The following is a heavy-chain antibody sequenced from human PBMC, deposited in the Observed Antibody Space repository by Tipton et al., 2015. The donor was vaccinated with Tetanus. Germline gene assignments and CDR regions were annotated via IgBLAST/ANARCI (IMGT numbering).Heavy chain of an antibody. CDR3: ARANYDFPKKGPFDS. CDR2: VFRSGSA. CDR1: GASISSIYS. D-gene: IGHD3-3*01. Sequence: LRLSCAVSGASISSIYSWSWIRQPPGKGLEWIGYVFRSGSADYNPSLKSRVNISLDRSENQFSLKLASVIAADTAVYYCARANYDFPKKGPFDSWGQGTLVIVSS. V-gene: IGHV4-30-2*01. J-gene: IGHJ4*02.